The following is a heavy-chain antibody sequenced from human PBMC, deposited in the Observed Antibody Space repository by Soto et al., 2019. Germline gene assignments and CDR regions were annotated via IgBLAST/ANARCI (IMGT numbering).Heavy chain of an antibody. J-gene: IGHJ4*02. CDR1: GASISNYY. CDR2: IYASGTT. Sequence: QVRLQESGPGLVKPSETLSLTCTVSGASISNYYWSWIRQPAGKGLECLGRIYASGTTTYNPSLTSRVTMSLDTSKNQFSLSLHSVTAADTAVYYCARESRSELGTVEYWGQGTLVTVSS. V-gene: IGHV4-4*07. D-gene: IGHD1-1*01. CDR3: ARESRSELGTVEY.